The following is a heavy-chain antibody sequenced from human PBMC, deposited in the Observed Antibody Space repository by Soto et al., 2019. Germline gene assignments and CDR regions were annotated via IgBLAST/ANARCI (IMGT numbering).Heavy chain of an antibody. D-gene: IGHD3-16*01. Sequence: PGGSLRLSCAASGFTFSNYAMHWVRQAPGKGLEWLAIISYDGDNEYYADSVRGRFTISRDNSKNTLYLQTNSLRVEDTAVYYCARIGSWALNFDYWGQGTLVTSPQ. CDR3: ARIGSWALNFDY. J-gene: IGHJ4*02. CDR1: GFTFSNYA. CDR2: ISYDGDNE. V-gene: IGHV3-30*03.